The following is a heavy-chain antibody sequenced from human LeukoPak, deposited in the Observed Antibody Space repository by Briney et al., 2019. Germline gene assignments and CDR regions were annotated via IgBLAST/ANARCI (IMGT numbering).Heavy chain of an antibody. V-gene: IGHV3-21*01. J-gene: IGHJ3*02. CDR2: ISSSSSYI. D-gene: IGHD5-12*01. CDR3: ARAPNSGYDPAAFDI. Sequence: PGGSLRLSCAASGFTFSSYSMNWVRQAPGKGLEWVSSISSSSSYIYYADSVKGRFTISRDNAKNSLYLQMNSLRAEDTAVYYCARAPNSGYDPAAFDIWGQGTMVTVSS. CDR1: GFTFSSYS.